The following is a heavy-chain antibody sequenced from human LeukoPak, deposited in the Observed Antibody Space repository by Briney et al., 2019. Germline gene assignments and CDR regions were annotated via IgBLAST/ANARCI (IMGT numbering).Heavy chain of an antibody. V-gene: IGHV3-21*01. Sequence: GGSLRLSCAASGFTFSSYSMNGVRQAPGKGLEWVSSISSSSSYICYPDSVKGRFTNSRDNAKNSLYLQMNSLRAEDKAVYYSARSGGSYSDYWGQGTLVTVSS. J-gene: IGHJ4*02. CDR3: ARSGGSYSDY. D-gene: IGHD1-26*01. CDR1: GFTFSSYS. CDR2: ISSSSSYI.